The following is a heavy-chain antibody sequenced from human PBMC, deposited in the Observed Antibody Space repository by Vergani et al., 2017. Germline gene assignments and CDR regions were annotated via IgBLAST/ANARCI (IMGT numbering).Heavy chain of an antibody. CDR3: ARSGYCAHGVCYMTYYYYMDV. D-gene: IGHD2-8*01. CDR2: IWYDGSKE. V-gene: IGHV3-33*01. J-gene: IGHJ6*03. CDR1: GFTLSSHA. Sequence: VHLVESGGGLVQPGRSLRLSCSGSGFTLSSHAMHWVRQAPGKGMEWVAFIWYDGSKEYYADSVKGRFPISRDNSKNTLYLQMKNLRAADTSVYYCARSGYCAHGVCYMTYYYYMDVSVKGTAVTVSS.